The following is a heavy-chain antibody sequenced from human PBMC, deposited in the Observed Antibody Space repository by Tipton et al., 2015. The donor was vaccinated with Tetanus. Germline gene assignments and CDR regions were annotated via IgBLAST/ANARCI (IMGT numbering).Heavy chain of an antibody. CDR2: ISYDGSNK. CDR3: ARAAGSPRRWYFDL. D-gene: IGHD5-24*01. V-gene: IGHV3-30*03. J-gene: IGHJ2*01. CDR1: GFTFSSYG. Sequence: SLRLSCAASGFTFSSYGMHWVRQAPGKGLEWVAVISYDGSNKYYADSVKGRSTISRDNSKNTLYLQMNSLRAEDTAVYYCARAAGSPRRWYFDLWGRGTLVTVSS.